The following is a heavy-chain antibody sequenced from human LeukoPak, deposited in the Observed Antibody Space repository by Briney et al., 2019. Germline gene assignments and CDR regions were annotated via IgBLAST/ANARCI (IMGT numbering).Heavy chain of an antibody. CDR3: AKDHYESSGYFYFDY. CDR2: ISDSGGST. CDR1: GFTFSSYA. Sequence: PGGSLRLSCAASGFTFSSYAMNWVRQAPGKGLEWVSTISDSGGSTYYADSVKGRFTISRDNSKNTVYLQMSSLRAEDTAVYYCAKDHYESSGYFYFDYWGQGTLVTVSS. V-gene: IGHV3-23*01. J-gene: IGHJ4*02. D-gene: IGHD3-22*01.